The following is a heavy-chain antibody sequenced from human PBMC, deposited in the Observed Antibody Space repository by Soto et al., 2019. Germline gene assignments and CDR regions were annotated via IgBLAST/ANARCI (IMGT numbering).Heavy chain of an antibody. D-gene: IGHD6-13*01. CDR2: INAGNGNT. CDR1: GYTFTSYA. J-gene: IGHJ4*02. V-gene: IGHV1-3*01. CDR3: ARGDREQQRTLEYYFDY. Sequence: QVQLVQSGAEVKKPGASVKVSCKASGYTFTSYAMHWVRQAPGQRLEWMGWINAGNGNTKYSQKFQGRVTITRDTYASTAYMELSSLRSEDTAVYYCARGDREQQRTLEYYFDYWGQGTLVTVSS.